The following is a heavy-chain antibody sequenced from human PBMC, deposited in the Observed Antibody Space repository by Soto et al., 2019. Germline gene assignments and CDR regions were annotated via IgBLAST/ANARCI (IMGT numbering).Heavy chain of an antibody. CDR1: GFTFSSYA. V-gene: IGHV3-23*01. CDR3: AKEDLLRGIVVVTYFDY. CDR2: ISGSGGST. J-gene: IGHJ4*02. Sequence: GGSLRLSCAASGFTFSSYAMSWVRQAPGKGLEWVSAISGSGGSTYYADSVKGRFTISRDNPKNMLYLQMNSLRAEDTAVYYCAKEDLLRGIVVVTYFDYWGQGTLVTVSS. D-gene: IGHD3-22*01.